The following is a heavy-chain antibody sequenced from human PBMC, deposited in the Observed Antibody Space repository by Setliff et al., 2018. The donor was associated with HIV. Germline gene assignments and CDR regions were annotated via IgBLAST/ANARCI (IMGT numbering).Heavy chain of an antibody. J-gene: IGHJ4*02. V-gene: IGHV3-23*01. D-gene: IGHD4-4*01. CDR1: GFSFRSYA. CDR2: ISGSGDIT. CDR3: AKTQTVITVYGPFDS. Sequence: GGSLRLSCAASGFSFRSYAVSWVRQAPGKGLEWVSVISGSGDITYYRESVKGRFTVSGDNSNNTVYLQMNSLRAEDTAMYYCAKTQTVITVYGPFDSWGQGTPVTVSS.